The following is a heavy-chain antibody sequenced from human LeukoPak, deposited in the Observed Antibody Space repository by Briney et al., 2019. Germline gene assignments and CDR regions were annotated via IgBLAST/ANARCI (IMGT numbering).Heavy chain of an antibody. CDR2: INPNSGGT. CDR1: GYTFTGYY. CDR3: AREFRAGVTTLNYYYYMDV. D-gene: IGHD4-11*01. J-gene: IGHJ6*03. Sequence: ASVKVSCKASGYTFTGYYMHWVRQAPGQGLEWMGRINPNSGGTNYAQKFQGRVTMTRDTSISTAYMELSRLRSDDTAVYYCAREFRAGVTTLNYYYYMDVWGKGTTVTVSS. V-gene: IGHV1-2*06.